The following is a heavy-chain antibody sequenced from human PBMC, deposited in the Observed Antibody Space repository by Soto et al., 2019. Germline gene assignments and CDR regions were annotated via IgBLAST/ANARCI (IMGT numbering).Heavy chain of an antibody. CDR1: GASISESSHY. D-gene: IGHD4-17*01. CDR3: ARHLGNYGEWAFDF. V-gene: IGHV4-39*01. J-gene: IGHJ4*02. CDR2: IYYTGRT. Sequence: QLLLQESGPGLVKPSETLSLTCAVSGASISESSHYWAWIRQPPGKGLEWIASIYYTGRTYYNTPLRSRLTISIDTSRDQFSLNLSSVTAADMAVYFCARHLGNYGEWAFDFWGQGTLVPVSS.